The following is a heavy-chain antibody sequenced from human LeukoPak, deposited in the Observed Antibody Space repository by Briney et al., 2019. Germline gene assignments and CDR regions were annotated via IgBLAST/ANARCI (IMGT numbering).Heavy chain of an antibody. Sequence: SETLSLTCTVSLDSTTRNFWSSVRQPPGKGLEWIGEIHRSGSPNYNPSLQSRVTISIGRSRNQIVLELSSVTAADTAVYYCAREILGGFNPGAYWGQGTLVTVSS. V-gene: IGHV4-4*02. CDR1: LDSTTRNFW. CDR3: AREILGGFNPGAY. CDR2: IHRSGSP. D-gene: IGHD1-14*01. J-gene: IGHJ4*02.